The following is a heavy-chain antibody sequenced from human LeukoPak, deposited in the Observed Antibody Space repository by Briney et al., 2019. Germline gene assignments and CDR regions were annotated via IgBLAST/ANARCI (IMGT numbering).Heavy chain of an antibody. V-gene: IGHV4-38-2*01. Sequence: SETLSLTCAVSGYSISSGYYWGWIRQPPGKGLEWIGSIYHSGSTYYNPSLKSRVTISVDTSKNQFSLKLSSVTAADTAVYYCALGYCSSTSCYENFDYWGQGTLVTVSS. D-gene: IGHD2-2*01. CDR3: ALGYCSSTSCYENFDY. J-gene: IGHJ4*02. CDR2: IYHSGST. CDR1: GYSISSGYY.